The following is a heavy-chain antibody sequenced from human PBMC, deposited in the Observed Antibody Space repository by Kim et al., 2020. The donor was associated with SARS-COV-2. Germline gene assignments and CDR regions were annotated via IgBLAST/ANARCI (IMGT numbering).Heavy chain of an antibody. CDR2: ISGSGGST. CDR3: AKHLGRRVTTDGYYFDY. V-gene: IGHV3-23*01. CDR1: GFTFSSYA. D-gene: IGHD4-17*01. Sequence: GGSLRLSCVASGFTFSSYAKSWVRQAPGKGLEWVSAISGSGGSTYYADSVKGRFTISRDNSKNTLYLQMNSMRAEDTAVYYCAKHLGRRVTTDGYYFDYWGQGTLVTVSS. J-gene: IGHJ4*02.